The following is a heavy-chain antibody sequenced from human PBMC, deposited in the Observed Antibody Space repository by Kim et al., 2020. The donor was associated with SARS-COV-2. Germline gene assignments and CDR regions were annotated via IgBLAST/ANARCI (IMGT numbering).Heavy chain of an antibody. V-gene: IGHV3-21*01. D-gene: IGHD4-17*01. J-gene: IGHJ4*02. CDR3: ARDDYGDYVFDY. Sequence: GGSLRLSCAASGFTFSSYSMNWVRQAPGKGLEWVSSISSSSSYIYYADSVKGRFTISRDNAKNSLYLQMNSLRAEDTAVYYCARDDYGDYVFDYWGQGTLVTVSS. CDR2: ISSSSSYI. CDR1: GFTFSSYS.